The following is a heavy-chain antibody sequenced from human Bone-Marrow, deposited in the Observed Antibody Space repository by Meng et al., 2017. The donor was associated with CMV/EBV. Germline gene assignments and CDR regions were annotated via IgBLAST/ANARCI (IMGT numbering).Heavy chain of an antibody. D-gene: IGHD1-26*01. V-gene: IGHV4-34*01. Sequence: SETLSLTCAVYGGSFSGYYWSWIRQPPGKGLEWIGEINHSGSTNYNPSLKSRVTISVDTSKNQFSLKLSSVTAADTAVYYCARVGSGSYYVSAAGDYWGQGTLVTVSS. CDR2: INHSGST. CDR1: GGSFSGYY. CDR3: ARVGSGSYYVSAAGDY. J-gene: IGHJ4*02.